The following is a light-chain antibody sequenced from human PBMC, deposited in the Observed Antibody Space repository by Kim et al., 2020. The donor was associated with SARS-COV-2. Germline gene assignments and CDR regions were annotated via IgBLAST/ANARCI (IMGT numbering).Light chain of an antibody. CDR2: DGS. Sequence: SLSPGERATLSCRASQSVSSYLAWYQQKPGQAPRLLIYDGSNRATGIPARFSGSGSGTDFSLTISSLEPEDFAVYYCQQRSNWPLTFGGGTKVEIK. V-gene: IGKV3-11*01. CDR1: QSVSSY. CDR3: QQRSNWPLT. J-gene: IGKJ4*01.